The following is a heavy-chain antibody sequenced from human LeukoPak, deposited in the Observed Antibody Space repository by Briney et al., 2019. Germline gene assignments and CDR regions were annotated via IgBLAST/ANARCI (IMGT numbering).Heavy chain of an antibody. CDR1: GGTFSGYA. V-gene: IGHV1-69*05. J-gene: IGHJ5*02. CDR2: IIPIFGTA. CDR3: ARAMTGENWFDP. Sequence: GASVKVSCKASGGTFSGYAISWVRQAPGQGLEWMGRIIPIFGTANYAQKFQGRVTITTDESTSTAYMELSSLRSEDTAVYYCARAMTGENWFDPWGQGTLVTVSS. D-gene: IGHD3-9*01.